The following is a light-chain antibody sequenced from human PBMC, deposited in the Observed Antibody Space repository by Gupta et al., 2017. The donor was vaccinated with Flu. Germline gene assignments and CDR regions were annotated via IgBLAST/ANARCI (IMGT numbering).Light chain of an antibody. CDR3: QVWESSSDHRV. J-gene: IGLJ2*01. V-gene: IGLV3-21*02. Sequence: SYVLTQPPSVSVAPGQTARITCGGYNMGSKSVHWYQQRAGQAPVLVVYHSSDRPSGIPERFSGSNSGNMATLTIRRVEAGDEADYHCQVWESSSDHRVFGGGTRLTVL. CDR2: HSS. CDR1: NMGSKS.